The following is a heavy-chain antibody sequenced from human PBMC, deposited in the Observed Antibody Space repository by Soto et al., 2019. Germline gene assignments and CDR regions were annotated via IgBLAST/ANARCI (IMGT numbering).Heavy chain of an antibody. V-gene: IGHV1-69*13. CDR1: GGTFSSYA. CDR2: IIPIFGTA. Sequence: GASVKVSCKASGGTFSSYAISWVRQAPGQGLEWMGGIIPIFGTANYAQKFQGRVTITADEAASTAYIEVSSLSSEDTGVYYCARVMHHLTTPPYSAFWSAYSNYYYYGMPVWGKGTTVTVSS. J-gene: IGHJ6*04. CDR3: ARVMHHLTTPPYSAFWSAYSNYYYYGMPV. D-gene: IGHD3-3*01.